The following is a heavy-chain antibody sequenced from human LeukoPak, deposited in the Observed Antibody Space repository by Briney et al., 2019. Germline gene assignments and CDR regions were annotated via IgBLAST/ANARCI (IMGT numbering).Heavy chain of an antibody. Sequence: PSETLSLTCTVSGDSISNSSYYWGWIRHPPGKGLEWLGSIYYSGSTYYNPSLKSRVTISVDTSKNQFSLNLYSVTAADTAVFYCAKSYYYDYRQIDYWGQGTLVTVSS. V-gene: IGHV4-39*01. CDR1: GDSISNSSYY. CDR3: AKSYYYDYRQIDY. J-gene: IGHJ4*02. CDR2: IYYSGST. D-gene: IGHD3-22*01.